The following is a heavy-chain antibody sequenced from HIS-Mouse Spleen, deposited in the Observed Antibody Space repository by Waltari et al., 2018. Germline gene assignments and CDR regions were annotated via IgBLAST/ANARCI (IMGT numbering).Heavy chain of an antibody. J-gene: IGHJ2*01. D-gene: IGHD6-13*01. CDR3: AREIPYSSSWYDWYFDL. V-gene: IGHV4-39*07. CDR1: GGSISSHSYY. Sequence: QLQLQESGPGLVQPSETLSPTSTVSGGSISSHSYYWRWIRQPPGKGLEWIGSIYYSGSTYYNPCLKSRVTISVDTSKNQFSLKLSSVTAADTAVYYCAREIPYSSSWYDWYFDLWGRGTLVTVSS. CDR2: IYYSGST.